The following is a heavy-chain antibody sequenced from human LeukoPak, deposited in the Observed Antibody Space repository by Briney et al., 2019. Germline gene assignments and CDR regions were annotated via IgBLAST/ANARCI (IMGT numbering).Heavy chain of an antibody. Sequence: PGGSLRLSCAASGFTFSSYWLSWVRQAPGKGLEWVANIRQDGGEKYYVDSVKGRFTISRDNAKNSLYLQMNSLRAEDTAVYYCARPGYSSSWSAPFEFWGQGTLVTVFS. CDR1: GFTFSSYW. V-gene: IGHV3-7*05. CDR3: ARPGYSSSWSAPFEF. J-gene: IGHJ4*02. D-gene: IGHD6-13*01. CDR2: IRQDGGEK.